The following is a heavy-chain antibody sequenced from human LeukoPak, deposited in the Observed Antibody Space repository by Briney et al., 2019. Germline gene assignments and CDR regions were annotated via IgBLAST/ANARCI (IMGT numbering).Heavy chain of an antibody. CDR2: ISWNSGSI. Sequence: GGSLRLSCAASGFTFDDYAMHWVRHAPEKGLEWVSGISWNSGSIGYADSVKGRFTISRDNAKNSLYLQMNSLRAEDTALYYCAKALYPRVVVTTTASDYWGQGTLVTVSS. J-gene: IGHJ4*02. V-gene: IGHV3-9*01. D-gene: IGHD2-21*02. CDR1: GFTFDDYA. CDR3: AKALYPRVVVTTTASDY.